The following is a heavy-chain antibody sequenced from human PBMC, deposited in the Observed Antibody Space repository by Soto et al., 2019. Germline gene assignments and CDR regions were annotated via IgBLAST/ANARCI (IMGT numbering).Heavy chain of an antibody. CDR3: ARGEYCSSTSCPYYYYGMDV. J-gene: IGHJ6*02. CDR1: GGSFSGYY. Sequence: PSETLSLTCAVYGGSFSGYYWSWIRQPPGKGLDWIGEINHSGSTNYNPSLKSRVTISVDTSKNQFSLKLSSVTAADTAVYYCARGEYCSSTSCPYYYYGMDVWGQGTTVTVSS. V-gene: IGHV4-34*01. D-gene: IGHD2-2*01. CDR2: INHSGST.